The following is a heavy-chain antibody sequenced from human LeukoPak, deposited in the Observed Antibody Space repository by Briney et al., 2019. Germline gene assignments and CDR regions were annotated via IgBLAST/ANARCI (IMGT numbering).Heavy chain of an antibody. J-gene: IGHJ6*04. Sequence: ASVKVSCKASGYTFTSYGISWVRQAPGQGLEWMGWISAYNGNTNYAQKLQGRVTMTTDTSTSTAYMELRSLRSDDTAVYYCARGGPDIVVVPAATDYYYYYGMDVWGKGTTVTVSS. D-gene: IGHD2-2*01. V-gene: IGHV1-18*04. CDR2: ISAYNGNT. CDR3: ARGGPDIVVVPAATDYYYYYGMDV. CDR1: GYTFTSYG.